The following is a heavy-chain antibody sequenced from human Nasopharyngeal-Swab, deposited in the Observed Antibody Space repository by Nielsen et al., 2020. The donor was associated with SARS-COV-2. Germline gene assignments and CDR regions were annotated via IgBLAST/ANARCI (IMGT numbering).Heavy chain of an antibody. CDR3: TRDIGGKYGY. CDR1: GYTFSSYW. D-gene: IGHD4-23*01. V-gene: IGHV3-74*01. CDR2: INIDGSVR. Sequence: GESLKISCTASGYTFSSYWMHWVRQVPGKGLVWVSRINIDGSVRDYADSVKGRFTISRDNARNTLYLQMNSLRGDDTAVYYCTRDIGGKYGYWGQRNLVTVSS. J-gene: IGHJ4*02.